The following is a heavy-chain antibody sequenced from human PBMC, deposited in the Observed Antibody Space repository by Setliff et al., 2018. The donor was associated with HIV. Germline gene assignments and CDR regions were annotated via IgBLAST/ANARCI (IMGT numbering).Heavy chain of an antibody. CDR3: AKGPNFGDAFDI. D-gene: IGHD2-8*01. J-gene: IGHJ3*02. V-gene: IGHV1-69*10. CDR1: GGTFSNYA. Sequence: SVKVSCKASGGTFSNYAFSWVRQAPGQGLEWMGGLIPIVDITKSTQKFRDRVTFTADESTKTAQMELSGLTFEDTAVYYCAKGPNFGDAFDIWGQGTVVT. CDR2: LIPIVDIT.